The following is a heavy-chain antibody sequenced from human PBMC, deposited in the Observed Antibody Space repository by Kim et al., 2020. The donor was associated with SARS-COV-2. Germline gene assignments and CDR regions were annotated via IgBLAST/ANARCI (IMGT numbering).Heavy chain of an antibody. J-gene: IGHJ4*02. D-gene: IGHD4-17*01. CDR3: AKSQGYGDYAEYYFDY. CDR2: ISGSGGST. Sequence: GGSLRLSCAASGFTFSSYAMSWVRQAPGKGLEWVSAISGSGGSTYYADSVKGRFTISRDNSKNTLYLQMNSLRAEDTAVYYCAKSQGYGDYAEYYFDYWGQGTLVTVSS. CDR1: GFTFSSYA. V-gene: IGHV3-23*01.